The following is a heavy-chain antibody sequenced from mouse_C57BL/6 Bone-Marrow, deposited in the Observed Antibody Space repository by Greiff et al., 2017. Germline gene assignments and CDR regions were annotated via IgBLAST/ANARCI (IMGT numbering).Heavy chain of an antibody. CDR2: IDPENGDT. CDR1: GFNIKDDY. J-gene: IGHJ2*01. Sequence: VQLKESGAELVRPGASVKLSCTASGFNIKDDYMHWVKQRPEQGLEWIGWIDPENGDTEYASKFQGKATITADTSSNTAYLQLSSLTSEDTAVYYCTTNYGGAYFDYWGQGTTLTVSS. V-gene: IGHV14-4*01. D-gene: IGHD2-4*01. CDR3: TTNYGGAYFDY.